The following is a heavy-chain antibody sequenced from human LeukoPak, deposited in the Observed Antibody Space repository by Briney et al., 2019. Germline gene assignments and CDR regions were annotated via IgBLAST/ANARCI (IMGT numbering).Heavy chain of an antibody. CDR2: ISYDGSNK. J-gene: IGHJ4*02. CDR3: ARKLTGTTYFDY. D-gene: IGHD1-1*01. V-gene: IGHV3-30-3*01. Sequence: PGGSLRLSCAASGFTFSSYAMHWVRQAPGKGLEWVAVISYDGSNKYYADSVKGRFTISRDYAKNSLYLQMNSLRAEDTAVYYCARKLTGTTYFDYWGQGTLVTVSS. CDR1: GFTFSSYA.